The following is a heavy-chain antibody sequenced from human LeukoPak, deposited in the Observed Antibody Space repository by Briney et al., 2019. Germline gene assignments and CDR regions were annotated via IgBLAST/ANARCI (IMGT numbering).Heavy chain of an antibody. CDR2: INTNTGNP. V-gene: IGHV7-4-1*02. J-gene: IGHJ5*02. CDR1: GYTFTSYA. Sequence: GASVKVSCKASGYTFTSYAMSWVRQAPGQGLEWMGWINTNTGNPTYAQGLTGRFVFSLDTSVSTAYLQISSLKAEDTAVYYCAREYNRGHCSGGSCYRRPLNWFDPWGQGTLVTVSS. D-gene: IGHD2-15*01. CDR3: AREYNRGHCSGGSCYRRPLNWFDP.